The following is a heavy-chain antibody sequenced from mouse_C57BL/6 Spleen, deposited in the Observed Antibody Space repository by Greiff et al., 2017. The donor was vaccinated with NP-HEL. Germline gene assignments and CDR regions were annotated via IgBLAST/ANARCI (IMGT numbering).Heavy chain of an antibody. CDR1: GYTFTSYW. CDR3: ARSGDDGYYGYFDV. V-gene: IGHV1-69*01. J-gene: IGHJ1*03. CDR2: IDPSDSYT. Sequence: VQLQQPGAELVMPGASVKLSCKASGYTFTSYWMHWVKQRPGQGLEWIGEIDPSDSYTNYNQKFKGKSTLTVDKSSSTAYMQLSSLTSEDSAVYYCARSGDDGYYGYFDVWGTGTTVTVSS. D-gene: IGHD2-3*01.